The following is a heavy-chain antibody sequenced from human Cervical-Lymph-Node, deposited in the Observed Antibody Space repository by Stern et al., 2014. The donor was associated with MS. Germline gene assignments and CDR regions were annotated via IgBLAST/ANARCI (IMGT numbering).Heavy chain of an antibody. V-gene: IGHV3-30*18. CDR3: AKLGFKTGTSY. CDR1: GFTFSSYC. Sequence: VQLVESGGGVVQPGWSLRLSCAASGFTFSSYCMHWVRQAPGKGLEWVAVISHDGSNKYYGYSVKCRFTISRDNSKNTLYLQMSSLRPEDTALYYCAKLGFKTGTSYWGQGTLVTVSS. D-gene: IGHD1-7*01. CDR2: ISHDGSNK. J-gene: IGHJ4*02.